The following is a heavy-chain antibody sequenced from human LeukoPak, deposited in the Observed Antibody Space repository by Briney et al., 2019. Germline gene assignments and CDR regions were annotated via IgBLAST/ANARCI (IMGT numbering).Heavy chain of an antibody. J-gene: IGHJ4*02. D-gene: IGHD3-22*01. Sequence: GGSLRLSCAASGFTFSTYGMSWVRQAPGKGLDWASAISGSGGRTSYADSVAGRFTVSRDNSKNTLYLQMNNLRAEDTALYYCAKDRYYDNSGNHFESEKWGQGTLVTVSS. V-gene: IGHV3-23*01. CDR1: GFTFSTYG. CDR2: ISGSGGRT. CDR3: AKDRYYDNSGNHFESEK.